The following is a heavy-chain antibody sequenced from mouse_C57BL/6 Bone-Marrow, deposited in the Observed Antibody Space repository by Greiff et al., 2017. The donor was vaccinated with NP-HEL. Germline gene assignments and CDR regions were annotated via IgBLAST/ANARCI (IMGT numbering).Heavy chain of an antibody. V-gene: IGHV1-26*01. CDR2: INPNNGGT. J-gene: IGHJ1*03. CDR1: GYTFTDYY. CDR3: ARGGLLLGYFDV. D-gene: IGHD2-3*01. Sequence: VQLQQSGPELVKPGASVKISCKASGYTFTDYYMNWVKQSHGKSLEWIGDINPNNGGTSYNQKFKGKATLTVDKSSSTAYMELRSLTSEDSAVYYCARGGLLLGYFDVWGTGTTVTVSS.